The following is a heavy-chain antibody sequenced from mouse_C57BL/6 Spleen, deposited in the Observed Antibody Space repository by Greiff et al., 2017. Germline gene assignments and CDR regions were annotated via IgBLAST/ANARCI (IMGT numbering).Heavy chain of an antibody. Sequence: EVQVVESGGGLVQPGGSLKLSCAASGFTFSDYYMYWVRQTPEKRLEWVAYISNGGGSTYYPDTVKGRFTISRDNAKNTLYLQMSRLKSEDTAMYYCARSGYDYGLDYWGQGTTLTVSS. CDR1: GFTFSDYY. J-gene: IGHJ2*01. D-gene: IGHD2-4*01. V-gene: IGHV5-12*01. CDR3: ARSGYDYGLDY. CDR2: ISNGGGST.